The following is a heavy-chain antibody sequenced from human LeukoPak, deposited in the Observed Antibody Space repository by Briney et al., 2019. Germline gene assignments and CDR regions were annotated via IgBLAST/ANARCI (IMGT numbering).Heavy chain of an antibody. CDR3: AKTGDCGDYPIRGACYYYYYMDV. D-gene: IGHD4-17*01. V-gene: IGHV3-23*01. CDR1: GFTFSSYA. Sequence: PGGSLRLSCAASGFTFSSYAMSWVRQAPGKGLEWVSAISGSGGSTYYADSVKGRFTISRDNSKNTLYLQMNSLRAEDTAVYYCAKTGDCGDYPIRGACYYYYYMDVWGKGTTVTVSS. J-gene: IGHJ6*03. CDR2: ISGSGGST.